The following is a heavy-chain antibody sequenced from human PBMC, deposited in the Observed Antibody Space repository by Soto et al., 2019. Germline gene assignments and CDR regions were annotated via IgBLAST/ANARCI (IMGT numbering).Heavy chain of an antibody. CDR3: AKKPSASGWALQY. D-gene: IGHD6-19*01. CDR2: IHSGCST. J-gene: IGHJ4*02. V-gene: IGHV3-53*01. CDR1: GCTGTASC. Sequence: PGCSLRLSCAAGGCTGTASCMAGVGQPPGKGLEWVSVIHSGCSTDYEDSVNGRFTISRDYSKNTLYLQMNSLRAEDTAVYYCAKKPSASGWALQYRRQRTLVPVSS.